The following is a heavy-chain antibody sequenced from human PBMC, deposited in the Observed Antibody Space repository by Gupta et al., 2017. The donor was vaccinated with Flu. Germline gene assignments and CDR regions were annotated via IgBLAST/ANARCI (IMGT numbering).Heavy chain of an antibody. CDR1: GGTFSTST. CDR2: IIPMLGVT. V-gene: IGHV1-69*04. J-gene: IGHJ6*02. D-gene: IGHD3-10*01. Sequence: QVQLVQSGAEVKKPGSSVKVSCKAYGGTFSTSTVSWVRQAPGQGLEWMGRIIPMLGVTDYAQNFQGRVTITADKYTATAYMELNSLTSEDTAIFYCAKDTPEGSGMDVWGQGTTVIVSS. CDR3: AKDTPEGSGMDV.